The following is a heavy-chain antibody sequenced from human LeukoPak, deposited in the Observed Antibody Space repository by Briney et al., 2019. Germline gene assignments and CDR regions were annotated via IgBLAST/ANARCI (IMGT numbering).Heavy chain of an antibody. CDR1: GYTFTSYY. CDR2: INPSGGST. V-gene: IGHV1-46*01. J-gene: IGHJ4*02. CDR3: ARDDGYNWNDPPDY. Sequence: ASVKVSCKASGYTFTSYYMHWVRQAPGQGLEWMGVINPSGGSTNYAQKFQGRVTITADESTSTAYMELSSLRSEDTAVYYCARDDGYNWNDPPDYWGQGTLVTVSS. D-gene: IGHD1-1*01.